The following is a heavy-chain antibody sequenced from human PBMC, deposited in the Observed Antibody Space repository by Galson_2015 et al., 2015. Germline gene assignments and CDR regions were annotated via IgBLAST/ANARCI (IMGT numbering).Heavy chain of an antibody. V-gene: IGHV4-39*01. CDR3: ASNIAVAGTYWFDP. J-gene: IGHJ5*02. CDR2: IYYSGST. CDR1: GGSISSSSYY. Sequence: TLSLTCTVSGGSISSSSYYWGWIRQPPGKGLEWIGSIYYSGSTYYNPSLKSRVTISVDTSKNQFSLKLSSVTAADTAVYYCASNIAVAGTYWFDPWGQGTLVTVSS. D-gene: IGHD6-19*01.